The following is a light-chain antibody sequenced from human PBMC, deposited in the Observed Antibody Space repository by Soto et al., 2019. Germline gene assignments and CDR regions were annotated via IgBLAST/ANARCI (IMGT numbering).Light chain of an antibody. V-gene: IGKV3-15*01. Sequence: EIVMTQSPVTLAVSPGERVTVSCRASQDVGTNLAWYQQTPGRAPRLLIHGASTRATGVPARFSGTGSGSVFTLTVSSLQSEDFALYYCQHYYNWPPYTFGQGTKVEIK. CDR1: QDVGTN. CDR3: QHYYNWPPYT. J-gene: IGKJ2*01. CDR2: GAS.